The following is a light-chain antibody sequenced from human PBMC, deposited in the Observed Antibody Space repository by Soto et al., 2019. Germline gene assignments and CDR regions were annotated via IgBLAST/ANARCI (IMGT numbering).Light chain of an antibody. CDR3: QQYYGTPPRT. Sequence: DIVMTQSPDSLAVSLGERATINCKSSQSVLYSSDNKNYLAWYQQKPGQPPKLLIYWASTRESGVPDRFRGSGSGTDFTLTISSLQAEDVAVYYCQQYYGTPPRTFGQGTKVEV. CDR2: WAS. V-gene: IGKV4-1*01. J-gene: IGKJ1*01. CDR1: QSVLYSSDNKNY.